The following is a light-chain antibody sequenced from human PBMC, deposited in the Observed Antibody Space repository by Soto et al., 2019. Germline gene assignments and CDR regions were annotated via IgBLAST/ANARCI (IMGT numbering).Light chain of an antibody. V-gene: IGKV1-33*01. Sequence: DIQMTQSPSSLSASVGDRVTITCQASQDISNYLNWYQQKPGKAPKLLIYDASNLETRVLSRFSGSGSGTDFTFTISSLQHEDIATYYCQQYDNLPPYTFGQGTKLEIK. CDR1: QDISNY. CDR3: QQYDNLPPYT. J-gene: IGKJ2*01. CDR2: DAS.